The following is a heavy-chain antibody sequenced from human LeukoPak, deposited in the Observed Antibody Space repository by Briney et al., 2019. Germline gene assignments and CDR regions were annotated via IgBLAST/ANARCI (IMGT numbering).Heavy chain of an antibody. V-gene: IGHV3-74*01. CDR2: VNSDGTTT. CDR3: AGDRYYYDSGGFTI. J-gene: IGHJ4*02. D-gene: IGHD3-22*01. Sequence: GGSLRLSCAASGFTFSTYWMHWVRQVPGKRLVWVSRVNSDGTTTTYADSVQGRFTISRDNAKNTLYLQMNSLRAGDTAVYYCAGDRYYYDSGGFTIWGRGTLVTVSS. CDR1: GFTFSTYW.